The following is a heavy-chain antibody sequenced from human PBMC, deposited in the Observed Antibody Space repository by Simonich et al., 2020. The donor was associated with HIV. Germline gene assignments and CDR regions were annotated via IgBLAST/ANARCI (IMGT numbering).Heavy chain of an antibody. CDR2: LYLGGTT. D-gene: IGHD3-10*01. J-gene: IGHJ4*02. Sequence: QVQLQESGPGLVKPSETLSLTCAVSGYSISSSSYYWGWIRQPPGKGLEWIGSLYLGGTTYYSPSLKSRVTMSVDTSKNQFSLNLSSATATDTAVYYCARHRETMVRGLVSYFDYWGQGTLVTVSS. V-gene: IGHV4-39*01. CDR3: ARHRETMVRGLVSYFDY. CDR1: GYSISSSSYY.